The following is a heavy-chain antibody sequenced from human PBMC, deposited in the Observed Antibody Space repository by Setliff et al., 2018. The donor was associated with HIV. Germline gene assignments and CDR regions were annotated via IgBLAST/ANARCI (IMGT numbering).Heavy chain of an antibody. CDR1: GFTFSTYT. CDR2: ISSSSTQI. D-gene: IGHD3-3*01. V-gene: IGHV3-21*01. CDR3: ARGKGFGVVTHDALDI. J-gene: IGHJ3*02. Sequence: LRLSCAASGFTFSTYTMNWVRQAPGKGLEWVSSISSSSTQIFYTDSMKGRFTISRDNAKNSLYLQINSLRAEDTAVYFCARGKGFGVVTHDALDIWGQGTMVTVSS.